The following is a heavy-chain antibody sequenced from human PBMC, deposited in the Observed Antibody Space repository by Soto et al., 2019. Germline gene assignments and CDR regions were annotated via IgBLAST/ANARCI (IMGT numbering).Heavy chain of an antibody. V-gene: IGHV1-69*13. CDR1: GGTFSSYA. CDR2: IIPIFGTA. Sequence: SVKVSCKASGGTFSSYAISWVRQAPGQGLEWMGGIIPIFGTANYAQKFQGRVTITADESTSTAYMELSSLRSEDTAVYYCASAYGSGSSCHDAFDIWGQGTMVTVSS. D-gene: IGHD2-15*01. J-gene: IGHJ3*02. CDR3: ASAYGSGSSCHDAFDI.